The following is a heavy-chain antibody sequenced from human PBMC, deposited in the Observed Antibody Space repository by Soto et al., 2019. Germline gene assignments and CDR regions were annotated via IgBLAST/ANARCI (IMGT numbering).Heavy chain of an antibody. CDR2: ISSTTNYI. CDR1: GFTFTRYS. Sequence: GASLRLSFAASGFTFTRYSMNWVRQAPGKGLEWFSSISSTTNYIYYGDSMKGRFTISRDNAKNSLYLEMNSLRAEDTAVYYCARESEDLTSNFDYWGQGTMVTVSS. CDR3: ARESEDLTSNFDY. J-gene: IGHJ4*02. V-gene: IGHV3-21*06.